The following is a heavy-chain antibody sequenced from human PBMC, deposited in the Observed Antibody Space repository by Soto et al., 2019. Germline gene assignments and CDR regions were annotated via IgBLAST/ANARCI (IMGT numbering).Heavy chain of an antibody. CDR2: IYWDDDK. J-gene: IGHJ6*02. D-gene: IGHD2-21*02. Sequence: QITLKESGPTLVKPTQTLTLTCTFSGFSLSTSGVGVGWIRQPPGKALEWLALIYWDDDKRYSPSLRSRLTISKDTTKNQLGLTMTNMDPVDTATYHCIQSRCGGDCLQSYASHYYYGMDVWGQGTTVTVSS. CDR1: GFSLSTSGVG. V-gene: IGHV2-5*02. CDR3: IQSRCGGDCLQSYASHYYYGMDV.